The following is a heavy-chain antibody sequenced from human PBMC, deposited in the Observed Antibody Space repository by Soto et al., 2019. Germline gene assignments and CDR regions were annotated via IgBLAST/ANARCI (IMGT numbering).Heavy chain of an antibody. CDR1: GGSISSYY. CDR3: ARVVHGGYDYADAFDI. J-gene: IGHJ3*02. V-gene: IGHV4-59*01. D-gene: IGHD5-12*01. CDR2: IYYSGST. Sequence: SETLSLTCTVSGGSISSYYWSWIRQPPGKGLEWIGYIYYSGSTNYNPSLKSRVTISVDTSKNQFSLKLSSVTAADTAVYYCARVVHGGYDYADAFDIWGQGTMVT.